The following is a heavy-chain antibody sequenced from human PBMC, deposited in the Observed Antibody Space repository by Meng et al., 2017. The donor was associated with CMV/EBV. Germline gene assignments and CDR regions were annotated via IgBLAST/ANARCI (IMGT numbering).Heavy chain of an antibody. D-gene: IGHD3-3*01. CDR1: GGSFSGYY. CDR2: INHSGST. V-gene: IGHV4-34*01. CDR3: ARDPRFPGV. Sequence: SETLSLTCAVYGGSFSGYYWSWIRQPPGKGLEWIGEINHSGSTNYNPSLKSRVTISVDTSKNQFSLKLSSVTAADTAVYYCARDPRFPGVWGQGTTVTVSS. J-gene: IGHJ6*02.